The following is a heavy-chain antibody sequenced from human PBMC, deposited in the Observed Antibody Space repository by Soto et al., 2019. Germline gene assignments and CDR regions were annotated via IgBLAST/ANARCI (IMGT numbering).Heavy chain of an antibody. J-gene: IGHJ6*02. D-gene: IGHD2-2*01. V-gene: IGHV3-74*01. Sequence: PGGSLRLSCAASGFTFSSYWMHWVRQAPGKGLVWVSRINSDGSRTSYADSVKGRFTISRDNAKNTLYLQMNSLRAEDTAVYYCARGAYCSSTSCYGDYYYYYGMDVWGQGTTVTVSS. CDR2: INSDGSRT. CDR1: GFTFSSYW. CDR3: ARGAYCSSTSCYGDYYYYYGMDV.